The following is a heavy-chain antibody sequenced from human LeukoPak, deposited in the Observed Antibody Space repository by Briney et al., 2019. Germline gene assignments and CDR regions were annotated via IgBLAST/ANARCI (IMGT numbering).Heavy chain of an antibody. D-gene: IGHD3-16*01. CDR3: TRDVREAYDI. Sequence: GGSLRLSCEASGFRFGGFWMTWVRQAPGKGPERVANINQDGSEKLYVDSVKGRFTISRDNAKNSLYLQMNGLRVEDTAVYYCTRDVREAYDIWGHGTMVTVSS. CDR1: GFRFGGFW. CDR2: INQDGSEK. J-gene: IGHJ3*02. V-gene: IGHV3-7*01.